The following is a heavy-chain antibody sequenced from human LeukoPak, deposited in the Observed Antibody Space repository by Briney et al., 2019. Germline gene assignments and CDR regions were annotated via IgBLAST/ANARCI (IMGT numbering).Heavy chain of an antibody. CDR2: ISYDGSNK. CDR1: GFTFSTYG. CDR3: AKNGFTFGGLIDINFDY. J-gene: IGHJ4*02. D-gene: IGHD3-16*02. V-gene: IGHV3-30*18. Sequence: PGGSLRLSCEVSGFTFSTYGMHWVRQAPGKGLEWVAVISYDGSNKFYADSVKGRFTISRDNSKNTLYLQMNSLRPEDTAVYYCAKNGFTFGGLIDINFDYWGQGTLVTVSS.